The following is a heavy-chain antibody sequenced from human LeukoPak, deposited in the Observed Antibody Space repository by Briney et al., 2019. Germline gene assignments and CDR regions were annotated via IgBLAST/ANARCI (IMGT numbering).Heavy chain of an antibody. Sequence: PSETLSLTCAVSGYSISSGYYWGWIRQPPGKGLEWIGSIYHSGSTYYNPSLKSRVTISVDTSKNQFSLKLSSVTAADTAVYYCARFAFGGVNFDYWGQGTLVTVSS. D-gene: IGHD3-16*01. CDR2: IYHSGST. V-gene: IGHV4-38-2*01. CDR1: GYSISSGYY. CDR3: ARFAFGGVNFDY. J-gene: IGHJ4*02.